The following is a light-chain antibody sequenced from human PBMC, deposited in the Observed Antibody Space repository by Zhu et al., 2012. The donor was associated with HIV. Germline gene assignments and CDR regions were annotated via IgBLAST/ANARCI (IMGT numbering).Light chain of an antibody. CDR2: DAS. CDR3: QQLNSYPRN. V-gene: IGKV1-9*01. J-gene: IGKJ5*01. CDR1: QGISRY. Sequence: DIQLTQSPSFLSASVGDRVTITCRASQGISRYLAWYQQQPGKAPNLLMYDASTLQSGVPSRFSGSGSGTEFILTISSLQPEDFATYFCQQLNSYPRNFGQG.